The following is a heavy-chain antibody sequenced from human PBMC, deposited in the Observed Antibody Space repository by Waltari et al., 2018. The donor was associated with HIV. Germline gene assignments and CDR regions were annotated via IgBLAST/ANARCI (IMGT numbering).Heavy chain of an antibody. CDR2: IGPNGGYT. J-gene: IGHJ4*02. CDR1: GFIFSSYA. CDR3: AKEGVSRGSLTLDY. Sequence: EVQLVESGGGLVQPGGSLRLSCAASGFIFSSYAMAWVRQAPGRGLEWVSAIGPNGGYTYYTDSVKGRFTISRDNSKNTLCLQMNSLRAEDTAVYYCAKEGVSRGSLTLDYWGQGTLVTASS. D-gene: IGHD1-26*01. V-gene: IGHV3-23*04.